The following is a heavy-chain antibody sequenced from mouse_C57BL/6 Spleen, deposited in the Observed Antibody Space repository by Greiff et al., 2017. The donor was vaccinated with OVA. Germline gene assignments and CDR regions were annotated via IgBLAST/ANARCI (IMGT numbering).Heavy chain of an antibody. CDR1: GYTFTDYN. CDR2: INPNNGGT. D-gene: IGHD2-3*01. V-gene: IGHV1-18*01. Sequence: VQLKESGPELVKPGASVKIPCKASGYTFTDYNMDWMKQSHGKSLEWIGDINPNNGGTIYNQKFKGKATLTVDKSSSTAYMELRSLTSEDTAVYYCAREGYSPFDYWGQGTTLTVSS. J-gene: IGHJ2*01. CDR3: AREGYSPFDY.